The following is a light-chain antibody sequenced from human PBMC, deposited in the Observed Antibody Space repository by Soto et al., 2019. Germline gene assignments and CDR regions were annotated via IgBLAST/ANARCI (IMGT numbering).Light chain of an antibody. CDR2: SND. Sequence: QSVLTQPPSASGTPGQRVTISCSGSGSNIGSHTVSWYQQLPGTAPNLLIYSNDQRPSGVPDRFSGSKSGTSASLAISGLQSEDEADYYCNSYAGAGSNKWVFGGGTQLTVL. CDR1: GSNIGSHT. CDR3: NSYAGAGSNKWV. V-gene: IGLV1-44*01. J-gene: IGLJ3*02.